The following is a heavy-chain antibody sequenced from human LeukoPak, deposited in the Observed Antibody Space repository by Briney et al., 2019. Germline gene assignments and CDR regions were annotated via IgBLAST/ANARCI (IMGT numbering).Heavy chain of an antibody. CDR2: IKQDGSEK. CDR1: GFTFSSYW. J-gene: IGHJ6*02. D-gene: IGHD3-3*01. CDR3: ARDANYDFWSGYYEGMDV. V-gene: IGHV3-7*01. Sequence: PGGSLRLSCAASGFTFSSYWMSWVRQAPGKGLEWVANIKQDGSEKYYVDSVKGRFTISRGNAKNSLYLQMNSLRAEDTAVYYCARDANYDFWSGYYEGMDVWGQGTTVTVSS.